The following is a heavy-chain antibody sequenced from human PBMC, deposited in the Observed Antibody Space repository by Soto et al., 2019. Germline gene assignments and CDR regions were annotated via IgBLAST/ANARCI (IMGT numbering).Heavy chain of an antibody. CDR3: ARVEAVVGNYDILTGEKNYFDY. V-gene: IGHV3-30-3*01. CDR1: GFTFSSYA. CDR2: ISYDGSNK. Sequence: QVQLVESGGGVVQPGRSLRLSCAASGFTFSSYAMHWVRQAPGKGLEWVAVISYDGSNKYYADSVKGRFTISRDNSKKPLYLQMNSLRAEDTAVYYCARVEAVVGNYDILTGEKNYFDYWGQGTLVTVSS. D-gene: IGHD3-9*01. J-gene: IGHJ4*02.